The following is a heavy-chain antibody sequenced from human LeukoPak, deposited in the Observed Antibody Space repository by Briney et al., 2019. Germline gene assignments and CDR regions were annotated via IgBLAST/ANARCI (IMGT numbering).Heavy chain of an antibody. V-gene: IGHV3-48*03. CDR3: AREGGSGDAFDI. Sequence: GWSLRLSCAASGFTFSSYEMNWVRQAAGKGLEWVSYISSSGSTIYYAESVRGRFTISRDNAQNSLYLQMNSLRAEDTAVYYCAREGGSGDAFDIWGQGTMVTVSS. D-gene: IGHD6-19*01. CDR1: GFTFSSYE. J-gene: IGHJ3*02. CDR2: ISSSGSTI.